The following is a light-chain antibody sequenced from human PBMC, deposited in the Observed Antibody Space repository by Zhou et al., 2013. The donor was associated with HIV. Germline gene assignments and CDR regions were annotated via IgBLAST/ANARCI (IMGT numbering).Light chain of an antibody. CDR2: AAS. CDR1: QGISTY. CDR3: QQYHTFPWT. V-gene: IGKV1-8*01. J-gene: IGKJ1*01. Sequence: IRVTQSPSSLSASTGDRVTITCRASQGISTYLAWYQQKPGKAPKLMIYAASTLQTGVPSRFSGSGSGTEFTLTIGSLQSDDVATYYCQQYHTFPWTFGQGPRWKS.